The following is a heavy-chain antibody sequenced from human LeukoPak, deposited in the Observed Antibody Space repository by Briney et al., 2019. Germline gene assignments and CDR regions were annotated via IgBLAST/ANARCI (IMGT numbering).Heavy chain of an antibody. CDR1: GFTFSSYG. V-gene: IGHV3-30*18. CDR3: AKDSSPVAAAGAPFDY. D-gene: IGHD6-13*01. Sequence: PGRSLRLSCATSGFTFSSYGMHCARQAPGKGLEWVAVISYDGSNEYYADSVRGRFTISRHTSRNTLYLQMNSLRTEDTAVYYCAKDSSPVAAAGAPFDYWGQGTLVTVSS. J-gene: IGHJ4*02. CDR2: ISYDGSNE.